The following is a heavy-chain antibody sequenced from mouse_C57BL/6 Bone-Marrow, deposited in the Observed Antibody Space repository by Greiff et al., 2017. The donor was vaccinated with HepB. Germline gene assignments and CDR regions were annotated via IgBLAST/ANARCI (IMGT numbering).Heavy chain of an antibody. D-gene: IGHD1-1*02. CDR1: GYTFTSYW. CDR3: AREGWWLQDYFDY. CDR2: IYPGSGST. V-gene: IGHV1-55*01. J-gene: IGHJ2*01. Sequence: QVQLQQSGAELAKPGASVKLSCKASGYTFTSYWITWVKQRPGQGLEWIGDIYPGSGSTNYNEKFKSKATLTVDTSSSTAYMQLSSLTSEDSAVYYCAREGWWLQDYFDYWGQGTTLTVSS.